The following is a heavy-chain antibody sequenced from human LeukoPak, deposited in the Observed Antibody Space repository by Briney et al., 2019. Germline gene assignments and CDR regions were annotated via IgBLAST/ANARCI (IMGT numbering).Heavy chain of an antibody. V-gene: IGHV3-7*01. CDR2: IKQDGSEK. Sequence: PGGSLRLSCVASGFTFDRYWVSLVRQAPGKGLEWVANIKQDGSEKYYVDSVKGRFTISRDNAKNSLYLQMNSLRAEDTAVYYRARNLLLEWPPGRAFDIWGQGTMVTVSS. CDR3: ARNLLLEWPPGRAFDI. CDR1: GFTFDRYW. J-gene: IGHJ3*02. D-gene: IGHD3-3*01.